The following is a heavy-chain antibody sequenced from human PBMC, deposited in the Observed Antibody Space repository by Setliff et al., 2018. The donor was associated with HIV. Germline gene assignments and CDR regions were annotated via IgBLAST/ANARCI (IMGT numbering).Heavy chain of an antibody. CDR1: GYTFTVNF. V-gene: IGHV1-2*06. J-gene: IGHJ4*02. CDR3: AREGFTGSEFDS. Sequence: GASVMVSCKTSGYTFTVNFIHWVRQAPGQGLVWLGRISPNRGGTNFAQKFQGRVTMTRDTSISTAYMELHRLTSDDTAVYFCAREGFTGSEFDSWGQGTLVTVSS. D-gene: IGHD3-9*01. CDR2: ISPNRGGT.